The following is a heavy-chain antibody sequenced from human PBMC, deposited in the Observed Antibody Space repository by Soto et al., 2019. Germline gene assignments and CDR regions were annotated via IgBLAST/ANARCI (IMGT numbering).Heavy chain of an antibody. CDR2: ISSSSSYI. D-gene: IGHD5-12*01. J-gene: IGHJ2*01. V-gene: IGHV3-21*01. Sequence: GGSLRLSGAASGFTFSGYSMNWVRQAPGKGLEWVSSISSSSSYIYYADSVKGRFTISRDNAKNSLYLQMNSLRAEDTAVYYCARDDPHSGYDLSNWYFDLWGRGTLVTVSS. CDR1: GFTFSGYS. CDR3: ARDDPHSGYDLSNWYFDL.